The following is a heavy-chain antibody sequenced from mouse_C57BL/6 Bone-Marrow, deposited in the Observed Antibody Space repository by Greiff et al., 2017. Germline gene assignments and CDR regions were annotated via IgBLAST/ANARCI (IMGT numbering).Heavy chain of an antibody. V-gene: IGHV1-80*01. CDR3: ADEGY. J-gene: IGHJ2*01. Sequence: LQQSGASVKISCKASGYAFSSYWMNWVKQRPGKGLEWIGQIYPGDGDTNYNGKFKGKATLTADKSSSTAYMQLSSLTYKDSAVYYCADEGYWGKGTTLTVSS. CDR2: IYPGDGDT. CDR1: GYAFSSYW.